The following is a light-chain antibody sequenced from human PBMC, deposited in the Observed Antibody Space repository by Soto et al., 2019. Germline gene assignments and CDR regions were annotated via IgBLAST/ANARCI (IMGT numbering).Light chain of an antibody. J-gene: IGKJ1*01. CDR2: DAS. Sequence: TVMTQSPATLSVSPGERVTLSCRASQSVSSYLAWYQQKPGQAPRLLIYDASNRATGIPARFSGSGSGTEFTLTISSLQSEDFAVYYCQQYNNWPRTFGQGTKVDIK. V-gene: IGKV3D-15*01. CDR3: QQYNNWPRT. CDR1: QSVSSY.